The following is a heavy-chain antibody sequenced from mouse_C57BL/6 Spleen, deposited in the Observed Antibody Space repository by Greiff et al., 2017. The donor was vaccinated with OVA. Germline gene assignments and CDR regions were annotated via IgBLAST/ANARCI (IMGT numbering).Heavy chain of an antibody. Sequence: QVQLQQPGAELVKPGASVKLSCKASGYTFTSYWMHWVKQRPGQGLEWIGMIHPNSGSTNYNEKFKSKATLTVDKSSSTAYMQLSSLTSEDSAVYDCARYGNCPYYCDCWGQGTTLTVSS. CDR3: ARYGNCPYYCDC. CDR2: IHPNSGST. D-gene: IGHD1-1*01. V-gene: IGHV1-64*01. CDR1: GYTFTSYW. J-gene: IGHJ2*01.